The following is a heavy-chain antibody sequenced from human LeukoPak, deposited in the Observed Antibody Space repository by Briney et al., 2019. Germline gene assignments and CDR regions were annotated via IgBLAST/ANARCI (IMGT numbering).Heavy chain of an antibody. Sequence: LETLSLTCTVSGGSISSGSYYWGWIRQPPGKGLEWIGTIYYTGSTYYNPSLKSRVTISIDTSKNQFSLRLSSVTAADTAVYFCARASNYFDILYWGQGTLVTVSS. V-gene: IGHV4-39*01. J-gene: IGHJ4*02. D-gene: IGHD3-22*01. CDR1: GGSISSGSYY. CDR3: ARASNYFDILY. CDR2: IYYTGST.